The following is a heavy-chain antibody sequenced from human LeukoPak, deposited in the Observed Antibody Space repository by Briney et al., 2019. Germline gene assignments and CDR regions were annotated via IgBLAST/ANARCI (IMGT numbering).Heavy chain of an antibody. CDR1: GYTFTSYY. CDR3: AKEGYCSSTSCYGGAFDI. J-gene: IGHJ3*02. Sequence: ASVKVSCKASGYTFTSYYMHWVRQAPGQGLEWIGIINPSGGSTSYAQKFQGRVTMTRDTSTSTVYMELSSLRSEDTAVYYCAKEGYCSSTSCYGGAFDIWGQGTMVTVSS. CDR2: INPSGGST. V-gene: IGHV1-46*01. D-gene: IGHD2-2*01.